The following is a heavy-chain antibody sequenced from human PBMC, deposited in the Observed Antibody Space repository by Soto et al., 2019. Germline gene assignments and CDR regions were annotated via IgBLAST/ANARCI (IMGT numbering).Heavy chain of an antibody. Sequence: QVQLVESGGGVVQPGRSLRLSCAASGFTFSHYAMHWVRQAPGKGLEWVAFIWFDGSNEDYADSVKGRFTISRDNSRNTVALQMNSLRAEATAVYYCVRVELRFLEWLFPASWGQGTLVTVSS. CDR3: VRVELRFLEWLFPAS. D-gene: IGHD3-3*01. CDR2: IWFDGSNE. V-gene: IGHV3-33*01. CDR1: GFTFSHYA. J-gene: IGHJ4*02.